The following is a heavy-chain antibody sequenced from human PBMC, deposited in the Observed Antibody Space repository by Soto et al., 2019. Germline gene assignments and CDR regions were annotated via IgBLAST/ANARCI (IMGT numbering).Heavy chain of an antibody. D-gene: IGHD6-19*01. CDR3: ARDISSGWATRAPGY. Sequence: QVQLVQSGAVVKKPGSSVKVSCKASGGTFSSYAISWVRQAPGQGLEWMGGVIPIFGTANYAQKFQGRVTITADEATSTANMELSSLRSEDTAVYYCARDISSGWATRAPGYWGQGTLVTVSS. CDR1: GGTFSSYA. V-gene: IGHV1-69*01. J-gene: IGHJ4*02. CDR2: VIPIFGTA.